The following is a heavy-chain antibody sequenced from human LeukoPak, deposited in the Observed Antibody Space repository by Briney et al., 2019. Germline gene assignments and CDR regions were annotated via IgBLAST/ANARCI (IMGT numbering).Heavy chain of an antibody. CDR2: ISSSSSTI. CDR1: GFTFSSYS. J-gene: IGHJ1*01. D-gene: IGHD2-21*02. Sequence: GGSQRLSCAASGFTFSSYSMSWVRQAPGKGLEWVSYISSSSSTIYYADSVKGRFTISRDNAKNSLYLQMNSLRDEDTAVYYCAREPYCGGDCYSEYFQHWGQGTLVTVSS. CDR3: AREPYCGGDCYSEYFQH. V-gene: IGHV3-48*02.